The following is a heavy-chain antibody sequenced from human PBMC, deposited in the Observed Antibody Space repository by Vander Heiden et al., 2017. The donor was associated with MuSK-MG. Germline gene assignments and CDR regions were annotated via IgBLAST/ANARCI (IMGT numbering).Heavy chain of an antibody. CDR2: ISASGGST. Sequence: EVQLLESGGGLVQPGGSLRLSCAASGFTLSRYAMSWVLQAPGKGLEWVSAISASGGSTYYADSLKGRFTISRDNSKNTLYLQMNSLRAEDTAVYYCARGGLYGSGTYYITDYWGQGTLVTVS. CDR3: ARGGLYGSGTYYITDY. D-gene: IGHD3-10*01. CDR1: GFTLSRYA. V-gene: IGHV3-23*01. J-gene: IGHJ4*02.